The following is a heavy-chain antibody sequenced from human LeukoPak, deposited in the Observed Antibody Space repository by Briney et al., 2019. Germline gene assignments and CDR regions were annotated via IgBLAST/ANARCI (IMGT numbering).Heavy chain of an antibody. Sequence: SETLSLTCTVSGGSISSSSYYWGWIRQPPGKGLEWIGSIYYSGSTYYNPSLKSRVTISVDTSKNQFSLKLSSVTAADTAVYYCAREHPVAGTMDYWGQGTLVTVSS. CDR2: IYYSGST. CDR1: GGSISSSSYY. CDR3: AREHPVAGTMDY. J-gene: IGHJ4*02. D-gene: IGHD6-19*01. V-gene: IGHV4-39*07.